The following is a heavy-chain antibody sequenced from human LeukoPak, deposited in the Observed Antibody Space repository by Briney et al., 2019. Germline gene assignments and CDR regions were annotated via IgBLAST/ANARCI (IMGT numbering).Heavy chain of an antibody. D-gene: IGHD1-1*01. CDR1: GGSISSSSYY. V-gene: IGHV4-39*01. J-gene: IGHJ4*02. CDR3: ARNYYTTYFDY. Sequence: SETLSLTCTVSGGSISSSSYYWGWIRQPPGKGLEWIGSIYYSGSTYYNPSLKSRVTISVDTSKNQFSLKLSSVTAADTAVYYYARNYYTTYFDYWGQGTLVTVSS. CDR2: IYYSGST.